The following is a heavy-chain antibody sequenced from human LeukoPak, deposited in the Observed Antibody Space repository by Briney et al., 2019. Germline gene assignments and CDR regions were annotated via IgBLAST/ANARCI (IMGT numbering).Heavy chain of an antibody. Sequence: GASVKVSCKASGYIFISYGISWVRQAPGQGLEWMGWTSVHNDNTNYAQKVQGRVTMTTDTSTNTAYMELRSLRSDDTAVYYCARVAGSGSGYDYYYYMDVWGKGTTVTISS. CDR2: TSVHNDNT. CDR3: ARVAGSGSGYDYYYYMDV. CDR1: GYIFISYG. D-gene: IGHD3-10*01. J-gene: IGHJ6*03. V-gene: IGHV1-18*01.